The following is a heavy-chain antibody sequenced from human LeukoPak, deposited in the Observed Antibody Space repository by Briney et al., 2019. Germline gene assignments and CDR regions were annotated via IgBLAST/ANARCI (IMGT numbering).Heavy chain of an antibody. J-gene: IGHJ6*03. D-gene: IGHD2-15*01. V-gene: IGHV3-15*01. CDR1: GLTFSSYN. CDR3: TTAQDIVVVVAATPYYYYYMDV. CDR2: IKSKADGGTT. Sequence: GGSLRLSCAASGLTFSSYNMNWVRQAPGEGLEWVGRIKSKADGGTTDYAAPVKGRFTISRDDSKNTLYLQMNSLKTEDTAVYYCTTAQDIVVVVAATPYYYYYMDVWGKGTTVTVSS.